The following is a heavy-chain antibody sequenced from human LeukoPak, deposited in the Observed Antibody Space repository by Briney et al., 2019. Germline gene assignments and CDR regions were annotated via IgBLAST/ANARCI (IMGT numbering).Heavy chain of an antibody. D-gene: IGHD2-2*01. CDR3: ARDRHGNLLPAATVDY. J-gene: IGHJ4*02. CDR1: GFTFSSYW. CDR2: IKQDGSEK. V-gene: IGHV3-7*01. Sequence: PGGSLRLSCAASGFTFSSYWMSWVRQAPGKGLEWVANIKQDGSEKYYVDSVKGRFTISRDNAKNSLYLQMNSLRGEDTAAYYCARDRHGNLLPAATVDYWGQGTLVTVSS.